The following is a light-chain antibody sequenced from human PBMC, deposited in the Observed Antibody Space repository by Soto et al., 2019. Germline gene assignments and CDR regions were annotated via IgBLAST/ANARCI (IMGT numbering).Light chain of an antibody. J-gene: IGKJ2*01. V-gene: IGKV1-33*01. CDR3: QQYDNLPPYT. CDR2: DAS. Sequence: IQMIQSPSSLSASVGDRVTITCQASQDISNYLNWYQQKPGKAPKLLIYDASNLETGVPSRFSGSGSGTDFTFTISSLQPEDIATYYCQQYDNLPPYTFGQGTKV. CDR1: QDISNY.